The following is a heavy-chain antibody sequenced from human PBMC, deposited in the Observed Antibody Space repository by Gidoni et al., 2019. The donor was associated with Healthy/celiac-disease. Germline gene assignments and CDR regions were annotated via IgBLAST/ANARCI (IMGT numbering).Heavy chain of an antibody. D-gene: IGHD6-19*01. J-gene: IGHJ5*02. CDR2: IYYSGST. Sequence: GLEWLGYIYYSGSTNYNPSLKSRVTISVDTSKNQFSLKLSSVTAADTAVYYCARDLSSGWPDGDWFDPWGQGTLVTVSS. CDR3: ARDLSSGWPDGDWFDP. V-gene: IGHV4-59*01.